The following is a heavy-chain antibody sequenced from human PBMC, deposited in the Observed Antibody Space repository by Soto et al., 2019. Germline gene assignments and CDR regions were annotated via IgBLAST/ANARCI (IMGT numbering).Heavy chain of an antibody. CDR1: GSTFTSYG. V-gene: IGHV1-18*01. CDR3: ARDGSGYCSSTSCYSYNWFDT. D-gene: IGHD2-2*01. J-gene: IGHJ5*02. Sequence: ASLKVYCKAAGSTFTSYGISGVRHAPGQGLELMGWISAYNGNTNYAQKLQGRVTMTTDTSTSTAYMELRSLRSDDTAVYYCARDGSGYCSSTSCYSYNWFDTWGQGTLVTVSS. CDR2: ISAYNGNT.